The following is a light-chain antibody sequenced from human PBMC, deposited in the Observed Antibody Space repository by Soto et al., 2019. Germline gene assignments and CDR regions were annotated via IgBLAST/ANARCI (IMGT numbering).Light chain of an antibody. CDR2: WAS. CDR3: QQGWT. CDR1: QSVLYSSNNKNY. Sequence: DIVMTQSPDSLAASLGERATINCKSSQSVLYSSNNKNYLAWYQQKPGQPPKLLIYWASTRESGVPDRFSGSGSGTDFTLTISSLQAEDVAVYYRQQGWTFGQGTKVEIK. J-gene: IGKJ1*01. V-gene: IGKV4-1*01.